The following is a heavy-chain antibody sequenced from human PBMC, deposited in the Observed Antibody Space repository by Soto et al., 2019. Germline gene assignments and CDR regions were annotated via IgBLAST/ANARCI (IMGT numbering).Heavy chain of an antibody. CDR3: AKAKGRMILVISPHLES. Sequence: GGSLRLSCAASGFSFNSYGMYWVRQAPGKGLEWLALISHDGSSKFYADSVRGRITISRDNSKNTLYLQMNSLRVEDTAMYYCAKAKGRMILVISPHLESWGQGTLVTVSS. V-gene: IGHV3-30*18. CDR1: GFSFNSYG. CDR2: ISHDGSSK. D-gene: IGHD3-22*01. J-gene: IGHJ4*02.